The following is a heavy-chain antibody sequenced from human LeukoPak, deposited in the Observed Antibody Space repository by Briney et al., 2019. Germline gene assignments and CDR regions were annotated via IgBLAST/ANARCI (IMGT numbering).Heavy chain of an antibody. CDR2: FDPEDGET. D-gene: IGHD3-22*01. V-gene: IGHV1-24*01. Sequence: ASVKVSCKVSGYTLTELSMHWVRQAPGKGLEWMGGFDPEDGETIYAQKFQGRVTMTEDTSTDTAYMELRSLRSDDTAVYYCARDWITYYYDSSGYYYGNWFDPWGQGTLVTVSS. J-gene: IGHJ5*02. CDR1: GYTLTELS. CDR3: ARDWITYYYDSSGYYYGNWFDP.